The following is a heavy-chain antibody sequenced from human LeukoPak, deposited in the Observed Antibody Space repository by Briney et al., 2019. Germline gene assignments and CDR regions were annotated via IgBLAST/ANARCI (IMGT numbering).Heavy chain of an antibody. CDR1: GGSFSGYY. CDR3: ARSIHDYGDQRPLDY. CDR2: INHSGST. Sequence: PSETLSLTCAVYGGSFSGYYWSWIRQPPGKGLEWIGEINHSGSTNYNPSLKSRVTISVDTSKNQFSLKLSSVTAADTAVYYCARSIHDYGDQRPLDYWGQGTLVTVSS. V-gene: IGHV4-34*01. D-gene: IGHD4-17*01. J-gene: IGHJ4*02.